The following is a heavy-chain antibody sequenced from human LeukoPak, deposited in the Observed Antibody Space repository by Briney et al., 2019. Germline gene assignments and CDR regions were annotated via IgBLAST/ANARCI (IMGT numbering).Heavy chain of an antibody. J-gene: IGHJ4*02. CDR2: INTDGSST. CDR3: ARGRTGYYFDY. D-gene: IGHD2-8*02. Sequence: GGSLRLSCAASGFTISSHGMHWVRQAPGTGLVWVSRINTDGSSTIYAESVKGRFTISRDNAKNTLYLQMNSLRADDTAVYYCARGRTGYYFDYWGQGSLVTVPS. V-gene: IGHV3-74*01. CDR1: GFTISSHG.